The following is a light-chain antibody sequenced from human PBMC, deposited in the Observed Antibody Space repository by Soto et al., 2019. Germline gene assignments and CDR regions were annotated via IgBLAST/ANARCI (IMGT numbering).Light chain of an antibody. CDR2: GAS. CDR1: QAISSS. CDR3: QQYDSYPYT. J-gene: IGKJ3*01. V-gene: IGKV1-16*01. Sequence: DIQMTQSPSSLSASVGDRVTITCRAGQAISSSLTWFQQKPGEAPKSLIYGASTLQSGVPSRFSGSGSGTDFTLTINSLQPEDFATYYCQQYDSYPYTFGPGTKVEIK.